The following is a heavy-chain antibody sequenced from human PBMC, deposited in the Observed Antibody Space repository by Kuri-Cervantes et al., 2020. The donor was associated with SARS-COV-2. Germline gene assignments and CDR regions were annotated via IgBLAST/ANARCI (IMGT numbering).Heavy chain of an antibody. J-gene: IGHJ5*02. CDR3: AKDRPLWEQPSGRWFDP. CDR1: GFTFSSYA. D-gene: IGHD1-26*01. CDR2: ISYDGNNK. V-gene: IGHV3-30-3*01. Sequence: GESLKISCAASGFTFSSYAMHWVRQAPGKGLEWVTVISYDGNNKYYADSVKGRFTISRDNSKNTLYLQMNSLRAEDTAVYYCAKDRPLWEQPSGRWFDPWGQGTLVTVSS.